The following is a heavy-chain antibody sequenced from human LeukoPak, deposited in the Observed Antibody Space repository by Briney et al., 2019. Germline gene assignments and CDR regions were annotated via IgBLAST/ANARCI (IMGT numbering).Heavy chain of an antibody. V-gene: IGHV3-7*01. CDR1: GFIFSDYW. CDR3: ARGPSSGWYDGYFQH. J-gene: IGHJ1*01. CDR2: IKQDGSEI. D-gene: IGHD6-19*01. Sequence: GGSLRLSCGASGFIFSDYWMTWVRQAPGKGLEWVANIKQDGSEIYYVDSVKGRFAISRDNAKNSVYLQMNSLRVEDTAVYYCARGPSSGWYDGYFQHWGQGTLVTVSS.